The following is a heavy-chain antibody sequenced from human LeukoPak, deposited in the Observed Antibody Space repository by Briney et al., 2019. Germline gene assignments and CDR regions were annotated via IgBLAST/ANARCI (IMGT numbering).Heavy chain of an antibody. D-gene: IGHD5-18*01. J-gene: IGHJ4*02. Sequence: SETLSLTCTVSGYSISSGYYWGWIRQPPGKGLEWIGSIYHSGSTYYNPSLKSRVTISVDTSKNQFSLKLSSVTAADTAVYCCRGYSYGNTFDYWGQGTLVTVSS. V-gene: IGHV4-38-2*02. CDR3: RGYSYGNTFDY. CDR2: IYHSGST. CDR1: GYSISSGYY.